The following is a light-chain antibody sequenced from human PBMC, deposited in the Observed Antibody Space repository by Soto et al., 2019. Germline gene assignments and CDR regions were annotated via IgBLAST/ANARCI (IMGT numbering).Light chain of an antibody. Sequence: IQMPQSPSSLSASVGDTFTITCRSSQDVGRLLSCYQQKPGKAPKILIFATSTLQSGVPSRFSGSGSGTDFTLTITSLQSEDFATYYCQQARSFPVTFGQGTRLEIK. J-gene: IGKJ5*01. CDR1: QDVGRL. CDR3: QQARSFPVT. V-gene: IGKV1D-12*01. CDR2: ATS.